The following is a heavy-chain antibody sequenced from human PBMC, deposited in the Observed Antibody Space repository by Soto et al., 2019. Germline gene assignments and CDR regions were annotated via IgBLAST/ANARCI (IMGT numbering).Heavy chain of an antibody. J-gene: IGHJ4*02. Sequence: SETLSLTCTVSGASITFGGYSWSWIRQTPGKGLEWIGYINHLETTFYNPSFESRLTLSIDRAKNQFSLKLHSMSAADRAVYFCPRGGGSDCFDYWGQGILVTVSS. CDR1: GASITFGGYS. CDR3: PRGGGSDCFDY. CDR2: INHLETT. V-gene: IGHV4-30-2*01. D-gene: IGHD1-26*01.